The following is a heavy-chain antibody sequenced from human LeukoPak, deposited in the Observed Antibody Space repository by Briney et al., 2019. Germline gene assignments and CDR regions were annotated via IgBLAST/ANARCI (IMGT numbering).Heavy chain of an antibody. J-gene: IGHJ6*03. CDR3: ARHAGATIGPSIYSYHMDV. D-gene: IGHD5-12*01. V-gene: IGHV4-38-2*01. Sequence: PSETLSLTCAVSGYSISSGYYWAWIRQTPGKGLEWIGSIYHSGSTNYNPSLKSRVTISVDTSKNQFSLRLDSVTAADTGVYFCARHAGATIGPSIYSYHMDVWGKGTTVTVSS. CDR1: GYSISSGYY. CDR2: IYHSGST.